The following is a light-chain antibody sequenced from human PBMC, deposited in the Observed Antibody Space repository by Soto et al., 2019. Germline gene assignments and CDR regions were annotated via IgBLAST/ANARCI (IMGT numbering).Light chain of an antibody. CDR2: DVS. V-gene: IGKV3-11*01. CDR1: QSVGTY. Sequence: EIVLTQSPATLSLSPGERATLSCRASQSVGTYLAWYQQKPGQSPRLLMFDVSNRATGIPARFSGSGSGTDFTLTISSLEPEDFGVYYCQHRSSWPVSFGQGTRLEIK. J-gene: IGKJ5*01. CDR3: QHRSSWPVS.